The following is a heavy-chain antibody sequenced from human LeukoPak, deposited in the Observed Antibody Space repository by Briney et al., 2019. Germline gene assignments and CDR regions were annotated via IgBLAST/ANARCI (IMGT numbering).Heavy chain of an antibody. V-gene: IGHV3-21*01. CDR2: ISSSSSYI. J-gene: IGHJ3*02. D-gene: IGHD1-1*01. CDR1: GFTFSSYS. CDR3: AWTTGTGDAFDI. Sequence: GGSLRLSCAASGFTFSSYSMNWVRQAPGKGLEWVSSISSSSSYIYYADSVKGRFTISRDNAKNSLYLQMYSLRAEDTAVYYCAWTTGTGDAFDIWGQGTMVTVSS.